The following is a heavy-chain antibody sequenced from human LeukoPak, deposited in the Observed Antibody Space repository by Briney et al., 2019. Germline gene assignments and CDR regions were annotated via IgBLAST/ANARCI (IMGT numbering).Heavy chain of an antibody. CDR3: ARTLAYYYDSSLDY. D-gene: IGHD3-22*01. V-gene: IGHV3-23*01. Sequence: GGSLRLSCAASGFTFSSYAMSWVRQAPGKGLEWVSAISGSGGSTYYADSVKGRFTISRDNSKNTLYLQMNSLRAEDTAVYYCARTLAYYYDSSLDYWGQGTLVTVSS. J-gene: IGHJ4*02. CDR1: GFTFSSYA. CDR2: ISGSGGST.